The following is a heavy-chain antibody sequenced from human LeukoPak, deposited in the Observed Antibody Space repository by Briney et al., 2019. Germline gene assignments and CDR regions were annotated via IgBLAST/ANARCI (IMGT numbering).Heavy chain of an antibody. V-gene: IGHV3-23*01. J-gene: IGHJ4*02. CDR2: ISGSGGST. Sequence: GGSLRLSCAASGFTFSSYAMSWVRQAPGRGLEWVSSISGSGGSTYYADSVKGRFIISRDNSKNTVNLQMNSLRAEDTALYYCAKTLVGATAYFDSWGQGTLATVSS. D-gene: IGHD1-26*01. CDR1: GFTFSSYA. CDR3: AKTLVGATAYFDS.